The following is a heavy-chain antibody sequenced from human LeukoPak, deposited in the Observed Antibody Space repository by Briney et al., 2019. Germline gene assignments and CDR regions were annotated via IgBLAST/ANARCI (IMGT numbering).Heavy chain of an antibody. CDR3: ARLGYCSSTSCYWHYYYGMDV. Sequence: GASVKVSCKASGYTFTSYYMHWVRQAPGQGLEWMGIINPSGGSTSYAQKFQGRVTMTRDTSTSTVYMELSSLRSEDTAVYYCARLGYCSSTSCYWHYYYGMDVWGQGTTVTVSS. D-gene: IGHD2-2*01. CDR2: INPSGGST. V-gene: IGHV1-46*01. J-gene: IGHJ6*02. CDR1: GYTFTSYY.